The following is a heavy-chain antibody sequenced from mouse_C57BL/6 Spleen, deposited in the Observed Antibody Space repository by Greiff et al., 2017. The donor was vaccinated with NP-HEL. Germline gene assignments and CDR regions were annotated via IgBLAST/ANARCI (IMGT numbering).Heavy chain of an antibody. CDR3: TRLYYYGSSWFAY. CDR2: IDPETGGT. CDR1: GYTFTDYE. Sequence: QVQLKESGAELVRPGASVTLSCKASGYTFTDYEMHWVKQTPVHGLEWIGAIDPETGGTAYNQKFKGKAILTADKSSSTAYMELRSLTSEDSAVYYCTRLYYYGSSWFAYWGQGTLVTVSA. V-gene: IGHV1-15*01. D-gene: IGHD1-1*01. J-gene: IGHJ3*01.